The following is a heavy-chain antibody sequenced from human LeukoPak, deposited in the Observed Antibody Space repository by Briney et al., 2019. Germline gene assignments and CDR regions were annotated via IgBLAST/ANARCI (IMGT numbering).Heavy chain of an antibody. Sequence: SETLSLTCSVSGGSIRGHYWSWIRQPPGKGLEWIGNIDYSGSTNYNPSLKSRVTISVDTSNNQFSLKLTSVTTADAAAYYCARQTRIAAAGPVEDYWGQGTVVAVSS. V-gene: IGHV4-59*11. J-gene: IGHJ4*02. CDR3: ARQTRIAAAGPVEDY. CDR2: IDYSGST. CDR1: GGSIRGHY. D-gene: IGHD6-13*01.